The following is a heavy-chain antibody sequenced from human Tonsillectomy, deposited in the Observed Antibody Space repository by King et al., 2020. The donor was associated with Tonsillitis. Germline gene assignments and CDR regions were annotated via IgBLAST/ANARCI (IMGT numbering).Heavy chain of an antibody. D-gene: IGHD2-2*01. CDR3: TSDCNSARCYGWACFDT. Sequence: QLVQSGGGLVKPGGSLRLSCAASGFTFNYAWMSWVRQAPGKGLEWVGRIKSKIDGETTDYAAPVKGRFTFSRDDSKNTLYLQMNSLKTEDTAVYYCTSDCNSARCYGWACFDTWGQGSLVTVSS. J-gene: IGHJ5*02. V-gene: IGHV3-15*01. CDR1: GFTFNYAW. CDR2: IKSKIDGETT.